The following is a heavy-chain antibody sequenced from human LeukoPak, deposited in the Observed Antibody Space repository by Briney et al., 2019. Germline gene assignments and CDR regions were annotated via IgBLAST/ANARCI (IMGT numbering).Heavy chain of an antibody. CDR1: GFTFSDNY. Sequence: GGSLRLSCAASGFTFSDNYMTWIRQAPGKGLEWLSYISGNGGVIQYADSVKGRFTISRDNAKNLLYLQMDSLRVEDTAIYYCARDPRTVRIWGQGTLVTVSS. D-gene: IGHD1-1*01. V-gene: IGHV3-11*04. CDR3: ARDPRTVRI. CDR2: ISGNGGVI. J-gene: IGHJ4*02.